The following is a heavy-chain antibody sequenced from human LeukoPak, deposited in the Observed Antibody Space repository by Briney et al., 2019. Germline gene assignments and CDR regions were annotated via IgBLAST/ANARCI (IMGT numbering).Heavy chain of an antibody. CDR3: ARYDSRGSASTKFDY. Sequence: PSETLSLTCAVSGYSISSGYYWGWIRQPPGKGLEWIGSIYHSGSTYYNPSLKSRVTISVDTSKNQFSLKLSSVTAADTAVYYCARYDSRGSASTKFDYWGPGIQVTVSS. D-gene: IGHD3-3*01. V-gene: IGHV4-38-2*01. CDR1: GYSISSGYY. J-gene: IGHJ4*02. CDR2: IYHSGST.